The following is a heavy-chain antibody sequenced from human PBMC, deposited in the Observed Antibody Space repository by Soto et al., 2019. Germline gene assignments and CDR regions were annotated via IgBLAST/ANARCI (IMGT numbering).Heavy chain of an antibody. CDR2: ISPGIDIR. V-gene: IGHV1-69*12. CDR3: AGGMCFGSSCYLDV. CDR1: GGTFSTYT. J-gene: IGHJ4*02. Sequence: QVQLVQSGSDVKKPGSSVKVSCKASGGTFSTYTLYCVRQAPGQGLEWLGVISPGIDIRDYAQKFQGRVTITADESTSTVSIQLSTLISDHTALYYCAGGMCFGSSCYLDVWGQGTLVTVSS. D-gene: IGHD2-15*01.